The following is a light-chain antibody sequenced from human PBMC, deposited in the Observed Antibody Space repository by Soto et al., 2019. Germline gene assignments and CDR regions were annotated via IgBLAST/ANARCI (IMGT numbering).Light chain of an antibody. CDR2: DVS. V-gene: IGLV2-14*01. CDR1: SSDVGGYNY. Sequence: QSALTQPASVSGSPGQSITISCTGTSSDVGGYNYFSWYQQHPGKAPKLMIYDVSNRTSGVSNRFSGSKSGNTASLTISGLQAEDEADYYCSSYTSSSTLVFGGGTKLTVL. J-gene: IGLJ2*01. CDR3: SSYTSSSTLV.